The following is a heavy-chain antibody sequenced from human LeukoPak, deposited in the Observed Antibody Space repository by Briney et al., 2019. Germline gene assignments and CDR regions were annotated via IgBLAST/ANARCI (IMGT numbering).Heavy chain of an antibody. CDR1: GFTFSSYG. CDR3: SSVVVVPAATLGDAFDI. J-gene: IGHJ3*02. V-gene: IGHV3-30*02. Sequence: PGGSLRLSCAASGFTFSSYGMHWVRQAPGKGLEWVASIRYDGSNKYYADSVKGRFTISRDNSKNTLYLQMNSLRAEDTAVYYCSSVVVVPAATLGDAFDIWGQGTMVTVSS. CDR2: IRYDGSNK. D-gene: IGHD2-2*01.